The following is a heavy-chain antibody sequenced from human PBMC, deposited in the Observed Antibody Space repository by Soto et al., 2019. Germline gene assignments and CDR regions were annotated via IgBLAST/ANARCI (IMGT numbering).Heavy chain of an antibody. Sequence: GGSLRLSCAASGFTFSTYAMNWVRQAPGKGLEWVSAISDSGRNTYYADSVKGRFTISRDNSRKTLYLQINSLRAEGTAVYYCAKNPSTLTGTNWGQGTLVTVSS. CDR1: GFTFSTYA. J-gene: IGHJ4*02. D-gene: IGHD3-9*01. V-gene: IGHV3-23*01. CDR2: ISDSGRNT. CDR3: AKNPSTLTGTN.